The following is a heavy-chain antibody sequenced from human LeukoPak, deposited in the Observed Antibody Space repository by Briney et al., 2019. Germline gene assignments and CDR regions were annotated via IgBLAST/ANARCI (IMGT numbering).Heavy chain of an antibody. V-gene: IGHV3-48*01. J-gene: IGHJ3*02. CDR3: AREFVVVPAAIRGRAVGAFDI. D-gene: IGHD2-2*02. CDR2: ISSSSSTI. CDR1: GFTFSSYS. Sequence: PGGSLRLSRAASGFTFSSYSMNWVRQAPGKGLEWVSYISSSSSTIYYADSVKGRFTISRDNAKNSLYLQMNSLRAEDTAVYYCAREFVVVPAAIRGRAVGAFDIWGQGTMVTVSS.